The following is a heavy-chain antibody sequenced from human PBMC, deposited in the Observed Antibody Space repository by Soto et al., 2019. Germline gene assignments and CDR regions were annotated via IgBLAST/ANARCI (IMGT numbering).Heavy chain of an antibody. J-gene: IGHJ6*03. CDR3: ARGSTGYYDFWTDYYYYMDV. D-gene: IGHD3-3*01. CDR1: GGSISSGGYY. Sequence: SETLSLTCTVSGGSISSGGYYWSWIRQHPGKGLEWIGYIYYSGSTYYNPSLKSRVTISVDTSKNQFSLKLSSVTAADTAVYYCARGSTGYYDFWTDYYYYMDVWGKGTTVTVSS. CDR2: IYYSGST. V-gene: IGHV4-31*03.